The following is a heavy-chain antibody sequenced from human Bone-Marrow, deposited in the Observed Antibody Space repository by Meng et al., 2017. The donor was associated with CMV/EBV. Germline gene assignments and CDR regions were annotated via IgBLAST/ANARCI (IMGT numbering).Heavy chain of an antibody. CDR1: GVSISSSSYY. CDR2: IYYRGST. Sequence: ESLKISCTVSGVSISSSSYYWGWIRQPPGKGLEWIGSIYYRGSTFYNPSLKSRVTISVDTSRNQFSLKVNSVTAADTAVYYCARETGPTGNFWGQGTLVTVSS. V-gene: IGHV4-39*07. D-gene: IGHD7-27*01. CDR3: ARETGPTGNF. J-gene: IGHJ4*02.